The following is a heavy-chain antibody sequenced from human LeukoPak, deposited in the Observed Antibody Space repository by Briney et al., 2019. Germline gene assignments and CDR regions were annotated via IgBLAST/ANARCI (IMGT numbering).Heavy chain of an antibody. Sequence: GGSLRLSCAASGFTVSSNYMSWVRQAPGKGLEWVSVIYSGGSTYYADSVKGRFTTSRDNSKNTLYLQMNSLRAEDTAVYYCARDGGYYDSSGYPYDYWGQGTLVTVSS. CDR1: GFTVSSNY. V-gene: IGHV3-66*01. D-gene: IGHD3-22*01. CDR2: IYSGGST. CDR3: ARDGGYYDSSGYPYDY. J-gene: IGHJ4*02.